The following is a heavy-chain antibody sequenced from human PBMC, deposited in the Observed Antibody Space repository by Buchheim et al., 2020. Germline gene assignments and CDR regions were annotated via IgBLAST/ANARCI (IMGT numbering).Heavy chain of an antibody. J-gene: IGHJ5*02. Sequence: QVQLVESGGGVVQPGRSLRLSCAASGFTFSSYGMHWVRQAPGKGLEWVAVIWYDGSNKYYADSVKGRFTISRDNSKNTLYLQMNRMRAEDTAVYYCAREGGDVVAATGWFDPGGQGTL. CDR1: GFTFSSYG. CDR2: IWYDGSNK. CDR3: AREGGDVVAATGWFDP. V-gene: IGHV3-33*01. D-gene: IGHD2-15*01.